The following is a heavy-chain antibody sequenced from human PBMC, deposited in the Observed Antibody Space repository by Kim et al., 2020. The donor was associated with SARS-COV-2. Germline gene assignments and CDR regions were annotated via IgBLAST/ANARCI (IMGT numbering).Heavy chain of an antibody. V-gene: IGHV3-30*18. CDR3: ANNPRAENV. Sequence: GGSLRLSCAASGFTFSSYGMHWVRQAPGKGLEWVAVISYDGSNKYYADSVKGRFTISRDNSKNTLYLQMNSLRAEDTAVYYCANNPRAENVWGQGTTVTVSS. CDR2: ISYDGSNK. J-gene: IGHJ6*02. CDR1: GFTFSSYG.